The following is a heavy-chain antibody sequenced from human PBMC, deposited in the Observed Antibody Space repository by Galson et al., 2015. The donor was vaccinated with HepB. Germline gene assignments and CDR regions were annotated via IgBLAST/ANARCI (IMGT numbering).Heavy chain of an antibody. CDR3: ARDAGITIFGEPWYFDY. CDR2: INPNSGGT. V-gene: IGHV1-2*02. Sequence: SVKVSCKASGYTFTGYYMHWVRQAPGQGLEWMGWINPNSGGTNYAQKFQGRVTMTRDTSISTAYMELSRLRSDDTAVYYCARDAGITIFGEPWYFDYWGQGTLVTVSS. CDR1: GYTFTGYY. J-gene: IGHJ4*03. D-gene: IGHD3-3*01.